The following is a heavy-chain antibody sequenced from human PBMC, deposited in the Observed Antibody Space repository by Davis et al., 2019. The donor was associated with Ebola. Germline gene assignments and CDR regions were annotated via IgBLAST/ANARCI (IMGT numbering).Heavy chain of an antibody. CDR3: ARWGGVATIEDYYYYGMDV. CDR2: IYYSGST. J-gene: IGHJ6*02. V-gene: IGHV4-59*08. CDR1: GGSISSYY. D-gene: IGHD5-24*01. Sequence: SETLSLTCTVSGGSISSYYWSWIRQPPGKGLEWIGYIYYSGSTNYNPSLKSRVTISVDTSKNQFSLKLSSVTAADTAVYYCARWGGVATIEDYYYYGMDVWGLGTTVTVSS.